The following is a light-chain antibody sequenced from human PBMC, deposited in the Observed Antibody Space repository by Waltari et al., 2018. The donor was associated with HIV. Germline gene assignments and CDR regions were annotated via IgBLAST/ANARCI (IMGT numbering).Light chain of an antibody. J-gene: IGLJ3*02. CDR3: SAWDSSLSAWV. CDR2: RNN. CDR1: SNNVGNQG. V-gene: IGLV10-54*01. Sequence: QAGLTQPPSVSKGLRQTATLTCTGNSNNVGNQGANWLQQHQGHPPKLLSYRNNDRPAGISERLSASSSGNTASLTITGLQPEDEADYYCSAWDSSLSAWVFGGGTKLTVL.